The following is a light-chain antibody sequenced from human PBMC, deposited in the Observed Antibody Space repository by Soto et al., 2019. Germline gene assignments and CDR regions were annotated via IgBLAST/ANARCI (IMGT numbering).Light chain of an antibody. CDR2: DVA. CDR1: SSDVGGSNF. V-gene: IGLV2-14*03. J-gene: IGLJ1*01. CDR3: VSFTSSTTYV. Sequence: QSALTQPASVSASPGQSITISCTGTSSDVGGSNFVSWYQQHPGKPPKLIIYDVATRPSGVSNRFSGSQSGSTASLIISRLQTEDEADYYCVSFTSSTTYVFGSGTKVSVL.